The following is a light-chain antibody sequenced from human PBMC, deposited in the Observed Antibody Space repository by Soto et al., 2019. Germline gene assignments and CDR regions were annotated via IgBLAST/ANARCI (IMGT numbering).Light chain of an antibody. CDR3: QQRSNWPLT. Sequence: EIVMTQSPDTLSVSPGEGATLSCRGGQVXXTDFAWYQQKSGQSPRLLIYDVSIXXTRVPASFSGSGSGTDFTLTISSLEPEDFAVYYCQQRSNWPLTLGQGTRLEIK. J-gene: IGKJ5*01. V-gene: IGKV3D-11*01. CDR2: DVS. CDR1: QVXXTD.